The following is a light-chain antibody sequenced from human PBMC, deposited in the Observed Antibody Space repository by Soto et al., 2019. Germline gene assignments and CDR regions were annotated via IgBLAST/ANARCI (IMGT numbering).Light chain of an antibody. CDR1: QSISSW. CDR2: AAS. J-gene: IGKJ5*01. V-gene: IGKV1-5*01. CDR3: QQLKSNLIT. Sequence: DIQMTQSPSTLSASVGDRVTITCLASQSISSWLAWYQQKPGKAPKLLIYAASTLQSGVPSRFSGRGSGTEFTLTISSLQPEDFATYYCQQLKSNLITFGQGTRLEIK.